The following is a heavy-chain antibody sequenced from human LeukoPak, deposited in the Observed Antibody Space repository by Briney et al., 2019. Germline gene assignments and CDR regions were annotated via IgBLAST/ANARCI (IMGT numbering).Heavy chain of an antibody. D-gene: IGHD6-19*01. CDR1: GYSLTSYW. CDR3: ARHRRGSSGWYPLGLYYYYMDV. Sequence: GESLKISCKGCGYSLTSYWIGWVRQMPGKGLEWMGIIYPGDSNTRYSPSFQGQVTISADKSISTAYLQWSSLKASDTAMYYCARHRRGSSGWYPLGLYYYYMDVWGKGTTVTVSS. J-gene: IGHJ6*03. CDR2: IYPGDSNT. V-gene: IGHV5-51*01.